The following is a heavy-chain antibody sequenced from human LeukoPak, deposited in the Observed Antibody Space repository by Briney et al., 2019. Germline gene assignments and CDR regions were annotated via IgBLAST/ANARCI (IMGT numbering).Heavy chain of an antibody. CDR2: ISPSGGST. Sequence: ASVKVSCMAFGYTFTSNYMHWVRHAPGQGPEWMGVISPSGGSTTYAQKFQGRVTLTRDMSTSTDYLELSSLRSEDTAVYYCARGGWSGYSYGSEPEKYFDYWGQGTLVTVSS. D-gene: IGHD5-18*01. CDR3: ARGGWSGYSYGSEPEKYFDY. CDR1: GYTFTSNY. J-gene: IGHJ4*02. V-gene: IGHV1-46*01.